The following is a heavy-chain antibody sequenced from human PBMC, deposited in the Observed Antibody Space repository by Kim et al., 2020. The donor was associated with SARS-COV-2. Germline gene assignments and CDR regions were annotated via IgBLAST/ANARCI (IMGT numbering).Heavy chain of an antibody. J-gene: IGHJ6*02. V-gene: IGHV3-33*01. Sequence: GGSLRLSCAASGFTFSSYGMHWVRQAPGKGLEWVAVILYDGSNKYYADSVKGRFTISRDNSKNTLYLQMNSLRGEDTAVYYCAREEAPYYGMDVWGQGTTVTVSS. CDR3: AREEAPYYGMDV. CDR2: ILYDGSNK. CDR1: GFTFSSYG.